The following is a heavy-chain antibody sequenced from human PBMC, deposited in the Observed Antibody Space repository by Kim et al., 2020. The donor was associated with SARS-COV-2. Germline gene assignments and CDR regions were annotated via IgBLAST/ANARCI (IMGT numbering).Heavy chain of an antibody. V-gene: IGHV3-9*01. D-gene: IGHD1-26*01. Sequence: GGSLRLSCAASGFTFGDYAMHWVRQAPGKGLEWVSGISWNSGSIGYADSVKGRFTISRDNAKNSLYLQMNSLRAEDTALYYCAKDISAYSGSSDHFDYWGQGTLVTVSS. CDR1: GFTFGDYA. CDR2: ISWNSGSI. CDR3: AKDISAYSGSSDHFDY. J-gene: IGHJ4*02.